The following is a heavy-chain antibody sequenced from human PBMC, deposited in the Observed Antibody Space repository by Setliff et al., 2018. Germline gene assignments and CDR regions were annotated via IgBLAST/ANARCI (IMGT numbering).Heavy chain of an antibody. J-gene: IGHJ5*02. V-gene: IGHV1-2*02. CDR2: LNPDSGDT. D-gene: IGHD6-19*01. CDR3: AREARGWGGPKFDL. CDR1: GYTFTGDF. Sequence: ASVKVSCKASGYTFTGDFLHWLRQTPGQGFQWLGRLNPDSGDTEYSQKFQGRVTMSRDTSISTGYMELSALTSNDTAVYYCAREARGWGGPKFDLWGQGTLVTVSS.